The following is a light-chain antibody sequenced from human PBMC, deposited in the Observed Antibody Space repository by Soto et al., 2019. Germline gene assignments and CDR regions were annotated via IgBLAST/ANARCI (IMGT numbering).Light chain of an antibody. CDR1: SGYICSYNR. CDR3: SSYKNINTMACV. Sequence: QSALTHPASVSWSPGHSITISCTGTSGYICSYNRVSCYKQHPGKAPKLIIYEVNDRPSGVSNLFSGYKSCNTASLTISGLQAEDEAEYYCSSYKNINTMACVFATGTKVPV. J-gene: IGLJ1*01. V-gene: IGLV2-14*01. CDR2: EVN.